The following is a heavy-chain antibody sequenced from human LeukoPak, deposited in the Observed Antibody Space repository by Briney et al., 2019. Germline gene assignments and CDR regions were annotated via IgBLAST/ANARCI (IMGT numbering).Heavy chain of an antibody. V-gene: IGHV3-66*01. CDR1: GFTVTWNY. Sequence: GGSLRLSCAASGFTVTWNYMTWVRQAPGKGLEWVSVIYSAGSTYYADSVKGRFTFSRDSSKNTVHLQMNSLTAEDTAVYYCARGSTSYCSTTHCKGGTFDHWGQGTLVTVSS. CDR3: ARGSTSYCSTTHCKGGTFDH. D-gene: IGHD2-8*01. J-gene: IGHJ4*02. CDR2: IYSAGST.